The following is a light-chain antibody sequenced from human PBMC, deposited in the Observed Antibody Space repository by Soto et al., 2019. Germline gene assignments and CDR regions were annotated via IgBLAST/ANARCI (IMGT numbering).Light chain of an antibody. J-gene: IGKJ1*01. V-gene: IGKV1-5*03. Sequence: DIQMTQSPSTLSASVTDRVTITCRASQIISSWLAWYQQTPGKAPKLLIYKASSLESGVPSRFSGSGSGTEFTLTISSLQPDDFATYYCQQYNTYSRTFGQGTKVESK. CDR1: QIISSW. CDR2: KAS. CDR3: QQYNTYSRT.